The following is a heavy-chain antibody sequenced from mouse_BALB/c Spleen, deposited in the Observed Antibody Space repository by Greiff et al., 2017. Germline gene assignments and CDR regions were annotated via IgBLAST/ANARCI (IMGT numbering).Heavy chain of an antibody. J-gene: IGHJ2*01. CDR1: GFTFSSYA. D-gene: IGHD2-5*01. CDR2: ISSGGST. Sequence: EVKLVESGGGLVKPGGSLKLSCAASGFTFSSYAMSWVRQTPEKRLEWVASISSGGSTYYPDSVKGRFTISRDNARNILYLQMSSLRSEDTAMYYCARGGSNYYFDYWGQGTTLTVSS. V-gene: IGHV5-6-5*01. CDR3: ARGGSNYYFDY.